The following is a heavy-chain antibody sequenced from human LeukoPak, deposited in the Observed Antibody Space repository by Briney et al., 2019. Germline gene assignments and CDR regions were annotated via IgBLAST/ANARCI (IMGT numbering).Heavy chain of an antibody. Sequence: ASVKVSCKASGYTFIGYYMHWVRQALGQGLGWVGRINPNSGGTNYAQKFQGRVTMTRDTSISTAYMELSRLRSDDTAVYYCARADCSSTSCLNAFDIWSQGTMVTVSS. CDR3: ARADCSSTSCLNAFDI. J-gene: IGHJ3*02. CDR1: GYTFIGYY. D-gene: IGHD2-2*01. V-gene: IGHV1-2*06. CDR2: INPNSGGT.